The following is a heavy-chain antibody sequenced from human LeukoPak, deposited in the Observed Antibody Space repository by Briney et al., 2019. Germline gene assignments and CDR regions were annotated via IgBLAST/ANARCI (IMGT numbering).Heavy chain of an antibody. J-gene: IGHJ4*02. V-gene: IGHV4-34*01. CDR1: GGSFSGYY. CDR3: ARGERGHYGSGSYYHAFDY. D-gene: IGHD3-10*01. CDR2: INHSGST. Sequence: SETLSLTCAVYGGSFSGYYWSWIRQPPGKGLEWIGEINHSGSTNYNPSLKSRVTISVDTSKNQFSLKLSSVTAADTAVYYCARGERGHYGSGSYYHAFDYWGQGTLVTVSS.